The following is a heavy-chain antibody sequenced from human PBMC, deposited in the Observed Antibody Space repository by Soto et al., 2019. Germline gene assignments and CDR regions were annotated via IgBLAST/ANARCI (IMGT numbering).Heavy chain of an antibody. J-gene: IGHJ4*02. Sequence: SETLSLTCAVYGGSFSGHYWSWIRQPPGKGTERIEEDNHSCSANSKLYLWSRLTVSVYTAKDQLSMKLSSLTAADTAVYYCAGGICMIVGDQRDAPHKYYFDSWGRGTLVTVSS. CDR3: AGGICMIVGDQRDAPHKYYFDS. CDR2: DNHSCSA. D-gene: IGHD3-22*01. CDR1: GGSFSGHY. V-gene: IGHV4-34*01.